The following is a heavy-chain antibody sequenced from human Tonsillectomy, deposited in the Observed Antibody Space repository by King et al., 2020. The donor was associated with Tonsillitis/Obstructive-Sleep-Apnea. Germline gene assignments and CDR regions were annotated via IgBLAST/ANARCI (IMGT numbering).Heavy chain of an antibody. CDR1: GFTFSNYG. Sequence: VQLVESGGGVVQPGRSLRLSCAASGFTFSNYGMHWVRQAPGKGLEWVAVISYDGSNKYYADSVKGRFTISRDNSKNTLYLQTNSLRAEDTAVYYCAKEQGYCSGGTCYWYYYGMDVWGQGTTVTVSS. D-gene: IGHD2-15*01. CDR2: ISYDGSNK. J-gene: IGHJ6*02. V-gene: IGHV3-30*18. CDR3: AKEQGYCSGGTCYWYYYGMDV.